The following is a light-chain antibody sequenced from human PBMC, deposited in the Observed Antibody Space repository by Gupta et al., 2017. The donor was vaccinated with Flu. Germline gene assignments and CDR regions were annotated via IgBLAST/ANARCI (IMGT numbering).Light chain of an antibody. V-gene: IGKV1-33*01. CDR3: QQHYTLSVLT. CDR1: QHISNY. Sequence: DIQMTQSPSSLAVSVGDRVTITCQASQHISNYFNWYQQKPGKAPRLLIYDASIWETGVPSRFSGSGYGTDFTFTISSRQPEDIAAYYFQQHYTLSVLTFGGGTKVEIK. J-gene: IGKJ4*01. CDR2: DAS.